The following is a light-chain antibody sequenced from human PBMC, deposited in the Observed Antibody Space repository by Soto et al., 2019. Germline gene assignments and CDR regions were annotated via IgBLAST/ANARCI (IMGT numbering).Light chain of an antibody. V-gene: IGLV1-47*02. CDR1: SSNIGSNF. CDR2: SDN. J-gene: IGLJ3*02. Sequence: QSVLTQPPSASGTPGQRVAISCSGSSSNIGSNFVYWYQQVPGTAPKLLIFSDNQRPSGVPDRFSGSKSGTSASLAISGLRSEDEADYYCCSYAGSYTLVFGGGTKLTVL. CDR3: CSYAGSYTLV.